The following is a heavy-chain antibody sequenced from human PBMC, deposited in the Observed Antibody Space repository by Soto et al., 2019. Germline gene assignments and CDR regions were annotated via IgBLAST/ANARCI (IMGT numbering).Heavy chain of an antibody. V-gene: IGHV1-2*04. CDR1: VYTFTGYY. J-gene: IGHJ6*02. D-gene: IGHD5-18*01. CDR3: ARGSSGYSYGGRGYYYGMDV. CDR2: INPNSGGT. Sequence: ASVKVSCKASVYTFTGYYMHWVRQAPGQGLEWMGWINPNSGGTNYAQKFQGWVTMTRDTSISTAYMELSRLRSDDTAVYYCARGSSGYSYGGRGYYYGMDVWGQGTTVTVSS.